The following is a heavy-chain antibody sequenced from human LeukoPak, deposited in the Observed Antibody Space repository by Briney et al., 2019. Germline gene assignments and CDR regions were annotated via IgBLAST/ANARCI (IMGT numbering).Heavy chain of an antibody. J-gene: IGHJ4*02. D-gene: IGHD3-22*01. CDR2: INAYNGNT. Sequence: ASVKVSCKASGYTFTSYGISWVRQAPGQGLEWMGWINAYNGNTNYAQKLQGRVTMTTDTSTSTAYMELRSLRSDDTAVYYCARDRTHYYDSSGLDYWGQGTLVTVSS. CDR3: ARDRTHYYDSSGLDY. V-gene: IGHV1-18*01. CDR1: GYTFTSYG.